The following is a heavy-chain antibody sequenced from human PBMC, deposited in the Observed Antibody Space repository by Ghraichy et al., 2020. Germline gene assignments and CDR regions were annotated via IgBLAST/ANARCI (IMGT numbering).Heavy chain of an antibody. CDR2: ISGGGDDT. CDR1: EFAFSIHA. CDR3: AKSSGSYSNYDY. D-gene: IGHD1-26*01. V-gene: IGHV3-23*01. Sequence: GGSLRLSCAASEFAFSIHAMGWVRQAPGKGLEWVSGISGGGDDTKYADSVKGRFIISRDNYKNTLDLQLNSLRAEDTAVYYCAKSSGSYSNYDYWGRGTLVTVAS. J-gene: IGHJ4*02.